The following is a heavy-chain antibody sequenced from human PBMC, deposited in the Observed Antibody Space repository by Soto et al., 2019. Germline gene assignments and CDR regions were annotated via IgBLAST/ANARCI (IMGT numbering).Heavy chain of an antibody. CDR2: ISGSGGST. D-gene: IGHD2-2*02. V-gene: IGHV3-23*01. J-gene: IGHJ4*02. CDR3: AKDKRGRSVVVPAAIFY. Sequence: GGSLRLSCAASGFTFSSYAMSWVRQAPGKGLEWVSAISGSGGSTYYADSVKGRFTISRDNSKNTLYLQMNSLRAEDTAVYYCAKDKRGRSVVVPAAIFYWGQGTLVTVSS. CDR1: GFTFSSYA.